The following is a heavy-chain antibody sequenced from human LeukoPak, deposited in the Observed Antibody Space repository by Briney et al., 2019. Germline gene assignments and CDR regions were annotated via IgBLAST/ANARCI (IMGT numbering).Heavy chain of an antibody. CDR3: AKDLAGSGSYSFDY. Sequence: GGSLRLSCAASGLTFSNYARNWVRQAPGRGLEWGSAISGSGGSTYYADSGKGRFTISRDNSKNTLYLQMNSLRAEDTAVYYCAKDLAGSGSYSFDYWGQGTLVTVSS. V-gene: IGHV3-23*01. J-gene: IGHJ4*02. CDR2: ISGSGGST. D-gene: IGHD1-26*01. CDR1: GLTFSNYA.